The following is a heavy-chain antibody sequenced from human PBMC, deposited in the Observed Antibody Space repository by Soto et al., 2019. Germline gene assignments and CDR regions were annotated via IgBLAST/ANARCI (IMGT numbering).Heavy chain of an antibody. Sequence: GGSLRLSCAASGFTFSSYGMHWVRQAPGKGLEWVAVIWYDGSNKYYADSVKGRFTISRDNSKNTLYLQMNSLRAEDTAVYYCARSERYYDFWSGYRPYGMDVWGQGTTVTVSS. V-gene: IGHV3-33*01. CDR2: IWYDGSNK. CDR1: GFTFSSYG. CDR3: ARSERYYDFWSGYRPYGMDV. J-gene: IGHJ6*02. D-gene: IGHD3-3*01.